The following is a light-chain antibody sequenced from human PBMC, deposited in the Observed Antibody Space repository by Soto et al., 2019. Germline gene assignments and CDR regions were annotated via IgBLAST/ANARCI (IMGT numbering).Light chain of an antibody. CDR2: DAS. Sequence: EIMLTQSPATLSLSPGERATLSCRASQSVSSYLAWYQQKPGQAPRLLIYDASNRATGIPARFSGSGSGTKFTLTISSLEPEDFAVYYCQQRSNWSLTFGGGTKVDIK. CDR3: QQRSNWSLT. J-gene: IGKJ4*01. CDR1: QSVSSY. V-gene: IGKV3-11*01.